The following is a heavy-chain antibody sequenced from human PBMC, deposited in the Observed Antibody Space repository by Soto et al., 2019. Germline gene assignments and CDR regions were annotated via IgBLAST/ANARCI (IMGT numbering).Heavy chain of an antibody. CDR3: AGGYSYGYGIC. CDR1: GGTFSSYA. Sequence: SVKVSCKAPGGTFSSYAISWVRQAPGQGLEWMGGIIPIFGTANYAQKFQGRVTITADESTSTAYMELSSLRSEDTAVYYCAGGYSYGYGICWGQGTLVTVSS. V-gene: IGHV1-69*13. J-gene: IGHJ4*02. CDR2: IIPIFGTA. D-gene: IGHD5-18*01.